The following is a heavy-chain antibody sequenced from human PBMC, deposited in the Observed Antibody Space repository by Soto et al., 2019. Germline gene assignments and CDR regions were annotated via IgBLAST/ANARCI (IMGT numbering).Heavy chain of an antibody. J-gene: IGHJ6*02. CDR2: TYYRSKWYN. Sequence: SQTLSLTCAISGDSVSSNSAAWNWIRQSPSRGLEWLGRTYYRSKWYNDYAVSVKSRITINPDTSKNQFSLQLNSVTPEDTAVYYCARGNGYSSGWYQYYYYGMDVWGQGTTVTVSS. CDR1: GDSVSSNSAA. CDR3: ARGNGYSSGWYQYYYYGMDV. V-gene: IGHV6-1*01. D-gene: IGHD6-19*01.